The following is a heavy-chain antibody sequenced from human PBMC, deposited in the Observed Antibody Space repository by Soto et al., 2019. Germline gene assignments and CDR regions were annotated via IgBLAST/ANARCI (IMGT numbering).Heavy chain of an antibody. CDR1: GYSFTSHY. CDR3: ARGAATKIVVVMYDALEI. Sequence: GASVKVSCKAIGYSFTSHYMHWVRQAPGQGLEWMGGILPVFGTPHYAQKFQGRVTIRADESTRTAYMELSSLRSEDTAVYYCARGAATKIVVVMYDALEIWGQGTMVTVSS. J-gene: IGHJ3*02. V-gene: IGHV1-69*13. CDR2: ILPVFGTP. D-gene: IGHD3-22*01.